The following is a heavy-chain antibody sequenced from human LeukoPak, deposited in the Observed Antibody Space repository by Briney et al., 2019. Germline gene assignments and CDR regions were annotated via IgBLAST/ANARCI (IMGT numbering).Heavy chain of an antibody. CDR1: GFTFSSYS. D-gene: IGHD2-15*01. J-gene: IGHJ4*02. V-gene: IGHV3-21*01. Sequence: GGSLRLSCAASGFTFSSYSMNWVRQAPGKGLEWVSSISSSSSYIYYADSVKGRFTISRDNVKNSLYLQMNSLRAEDTAVYYCARENYCSGGSCFNFDYWGQGTLVTVSS. CDR3: ARENYCSGGSCFNFDY. CDR2: ISSSSSYI.